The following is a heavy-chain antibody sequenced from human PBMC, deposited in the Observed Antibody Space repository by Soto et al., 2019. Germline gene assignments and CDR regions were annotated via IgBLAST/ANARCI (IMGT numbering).Heavy chain of an antibody. D-gene: IGHD1-26*01. CDR1: GGTFSSYA. J-gene: IGHJ4*02. Sequence: SVKVSCKASGGTFSSYAISWVRQAPGQGLEWMGGTFPMFGKANYAQKFQGRVTITADKSTSTAYMELSSLRSEDTAVYYCAGDSGSYSPFDYWGQGTLVTVSS. CDR3: AGDSGSYSPFDY. CDR2: TFPMFGKA. V-gene: IGHV1-69*06.